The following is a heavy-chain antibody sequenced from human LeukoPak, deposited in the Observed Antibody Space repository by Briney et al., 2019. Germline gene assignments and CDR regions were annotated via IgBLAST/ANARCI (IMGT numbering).Heavy chain of an antibody. CDR1: GGTFSSYT. J-gene: IGHJ4*02. Sequence: SVKVSCKASGGTFSSYTISWVRQAPGQGLEWMGRINPILGIANYAQKFQGRVTITADKSTSTAYMELSSLRSEDTAVYYCARDRKGHFDYWGQGTLVTVSS. CDR3: ARDRKGHFDY. V-gene: IGHV1-69*04. CDR2: INPILGIA.